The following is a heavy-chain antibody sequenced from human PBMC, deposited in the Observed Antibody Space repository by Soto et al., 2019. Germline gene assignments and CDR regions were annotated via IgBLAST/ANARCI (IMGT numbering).Heavy chain of an antibody. Sequence: PGGSLRLSCAASGFTFSTYWMHWVRQVPGKGLVWVSHINSDGSSTTYADSVKGRFTISRDNARTTVYLQLDSLRVEDTAVYYCARDKSYALAVWGQGTTVTVSS. D-gene: IGHD4-17*01. CDR2: INSDGSST. CDR1: GFTFSTYW. CDR3: ARDKSYALAV. J-gene: IGHJ6*02. V-gene: IGHV3-74*03.